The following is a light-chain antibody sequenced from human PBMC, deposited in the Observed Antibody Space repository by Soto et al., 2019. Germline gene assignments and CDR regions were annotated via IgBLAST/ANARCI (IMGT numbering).Light chain of an antibody. CDR3: SSFTSSSTRV. V-gene: IGLV2-14*03. J-gene: IGLJ2*01. CDR2: DVG. CDR1: SSDVGGYNY. Sequence: QSALTQPASVSGSPGQSITISCTGTSSDVGGYNYVSWYQQHPGKAPTLMIYDVGNRPSGVSSRFSGSKSGNTASLTISGLQAEDEADYYCSSFTSSSTRVLGGGTKLTVL.